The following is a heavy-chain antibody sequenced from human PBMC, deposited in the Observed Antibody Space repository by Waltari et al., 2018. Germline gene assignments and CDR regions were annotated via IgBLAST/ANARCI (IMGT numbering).Heavy chain of an antibody. CDR2: ARDRPNSYTT. CDR3: ARAYTGSPISRVFALDV. V-gene: IGHV3-72*01. D-gene: IGHD1-26*01. Sequence: QLVESGGGLVQPGGSLRLSCVGSGFTFGDHYFDWVRQAPGKGLGWVGRARDRPNSYTTEYAASVKNRFTISRDDSKNSLFLQMNNLKSEDTAMYYCARAYTGSPISRVFALDVWGQGTMVTVSS. J-gene: IGHJ3*01. CDR1: GFTFGDHY.